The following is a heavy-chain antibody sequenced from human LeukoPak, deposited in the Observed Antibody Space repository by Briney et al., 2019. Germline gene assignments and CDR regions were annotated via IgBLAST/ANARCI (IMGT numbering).Heavy chain of an antibody. Sequence: SETLSLTCTVSGGSINSHYWSWIRQPPGKGLEWIGDIYYKGNTNYNPSLKSRVTISVDTSKNHLSLKLTSVLAADTAIYYCVRRDNTGWNYFDYWGQGILVTLSS. J-gene: IGHJ4*02. V-gene: IGHV4-59*08. CDR1: GGSINSHY. D-gene: IGHD6-19*01. CDR3: VRRDNTGWNYFDY. CDR2: IYYKGNT.